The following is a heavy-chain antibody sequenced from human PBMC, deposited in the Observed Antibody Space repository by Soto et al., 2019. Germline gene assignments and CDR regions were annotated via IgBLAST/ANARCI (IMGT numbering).Heavy chain of an antibody. CDR2: IYYSGST. Sequence: SETLSLTCTVSGGSISSSSYYWGWIRQPPGKGLEWIGSIYYSGSTYYNPSLKRRVTISVDTSKNQFSLKLSSVTAADTAVYYCARTYRGYDFLYFDYWGQGTLVTVSS. J-gene: IGHJ4*02. CDR1: GGSISSSSYY. D-gene: IGHD5-12*01. V-gene: IGHV4-39*01. CDR3: ARTYRGYDFLYFDY.